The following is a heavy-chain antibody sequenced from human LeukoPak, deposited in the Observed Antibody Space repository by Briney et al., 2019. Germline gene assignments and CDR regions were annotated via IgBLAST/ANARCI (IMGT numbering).Heavy chain of an antibody. CDR3: AKASRGYQLLPDP. D-gene: IGHD2-2*01. CDR1: GFTFSSYG. CDR2: ISHDGSNK. V-gene: IGHV3-30*18. J-gene: IGHJ5*02. Sequence: PGGSLRLSCAASGFTFSSYGMHWVRQAPGKGLEWVAVISHDGSNKYYADSVKGRFTISRDNSKNTLYLQMNSLRAEDTAVYYCAKASRGYQLLPDPWGQGTLVTVSS.